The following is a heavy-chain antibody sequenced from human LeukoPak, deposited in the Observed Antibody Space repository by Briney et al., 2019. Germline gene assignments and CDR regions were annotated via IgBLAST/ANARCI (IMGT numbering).Heavy chain of an antibody. CDR2: IYYSGST. V-gene: IGHV4-59*01. CDR3: ARGTKSNYGY. Sequence: SETLSLTCTVSDGSISSYYWSWIRQPPGKGLEWIGYIYYSGSTNYNPSLKSRVTISVDTSKNQFSLKLSSVTAADTAVYYCARGTKSNYGYWGQGTLVTVSS. CDR1: DGSISSYY. D-gene: IGHD4-11*01. J-gene: IGHJ4*02.